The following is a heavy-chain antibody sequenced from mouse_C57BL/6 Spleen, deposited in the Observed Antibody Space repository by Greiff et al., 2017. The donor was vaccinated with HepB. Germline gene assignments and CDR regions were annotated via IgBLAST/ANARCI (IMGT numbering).Heavy chain of an antibody. J-gene: IGHJ3*01. CDR3: ASEDYGSIPFAD. D-gene: IGHD1-1*01. V-gene: IGHV2-6*01. CDR1: GFSLTSSG. CDR2: IWGVGST. Sequence: QVQLKESGPGLVAPSQSLSITCTVSGFSLTSSGVDWVRQSPGKGLEWLGVIWGVGSTNYNSALKSRLSISKDNSKSQVCLKMNSLQTDDTAMYYCASEDYGSIPFADWGQGILVTVSA.